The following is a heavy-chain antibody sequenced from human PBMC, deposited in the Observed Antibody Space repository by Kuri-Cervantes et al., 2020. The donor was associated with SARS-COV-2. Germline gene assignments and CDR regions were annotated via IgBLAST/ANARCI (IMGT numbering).Heavy chain of an antibody. CDR2: ISVYNGNT. CDR3: VRAGYYYGMDV. V-gene: IGHV1-18*01. Sequence: ASVKVSCKASAYTFTTYGISWVRQAPGQGLEWMGWISVYNGNTNYAQKLQGRVTMTTGTSTSTAYMELRSLRSDDTAVYYCVRAGYYYGMDVWGQGTTVTVSS. CDR1: AYTFTTYG. J-gene: IGHJ6*02.